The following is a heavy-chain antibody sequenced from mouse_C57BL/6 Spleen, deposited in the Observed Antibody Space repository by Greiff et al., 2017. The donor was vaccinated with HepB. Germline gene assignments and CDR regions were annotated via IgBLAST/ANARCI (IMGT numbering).Heavy chain of an antibody. CDR3: ASIGTTGAMDY. CDR1: GFSLTSYG. Sequence: VQVVESGPGLVAPSQSLSITCTVSGFSLTSYGVDWVRQSPGKGLEWLGVIWGVGSTNYNSALKSRLSISKDNSKSQVFLKMNSLQTDDTAMYYCASIGTTGAMDYWGQGTSVTVSS. J-gene: IGHJ4*01. CDR2: IWGVGST. D-gene: IGHD1-1*01. V-gene: IGHV2-6*01.